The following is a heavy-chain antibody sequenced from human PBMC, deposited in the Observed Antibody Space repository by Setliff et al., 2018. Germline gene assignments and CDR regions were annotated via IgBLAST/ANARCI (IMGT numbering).Heavy chain of an antibody. J-gene: IGHJ4*02. V-gene: IGHV4-39*01. CDR2: MYSSGST. CDR1: GGPINSDRYY. Sequence: SETLSLTCTVSGGPINSDRYYWGWIRQPPGKGLEWIGSMYSSGSTYYNPSLESRVTISVDTSQNQFSLKLSSVTAADTAAYYCASHPRVTIFGVVAFDYWGQGILVTVS. D-gene: IGHD3-3*01. CDR3: ASHPRVTIFGVVAFDY.